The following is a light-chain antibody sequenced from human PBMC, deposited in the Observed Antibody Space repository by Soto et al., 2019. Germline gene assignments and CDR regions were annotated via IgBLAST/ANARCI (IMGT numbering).Light chain of an antibody. CDR3: MQALQSLT. CDR2: FGS. J-gene: IGKJ5*01. Sequence: EIVMTQSPLTLPVTPGEPASLSCRSSQSLLYNNTYNYLDWYVHKPGQSPQLLIYFGSNRAPGVPDRFSGSGSGTDFTLKINRVEAEDVGTYYCMQALQSLTFGQGTRLEIK. V-gene: IGKV2-28*01. CDR1: QSLLYNNTYNY.